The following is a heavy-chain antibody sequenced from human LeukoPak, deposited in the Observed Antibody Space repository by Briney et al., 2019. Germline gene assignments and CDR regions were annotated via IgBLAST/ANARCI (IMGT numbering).Heavy chain of an antibody. CDR3: ARGKSTGYGGPYNWFDP. CDR1: GYTFTGYY. Sequence: ASVKVSCKASGYTFTGYYMHWVRQAPGQGLEWMGWINPNSGGTNYAQKFQGWVTMTRDTSISTAYMELSRLRSDDTAVYYCARGKSTGYGGPYNWFDPWGQGTLATVSS. J-gene: IGHJ5*02. CDR2: INPNSGGT. V-gene: IGHV1-2*04. D-gene: IGHD5-12*01.